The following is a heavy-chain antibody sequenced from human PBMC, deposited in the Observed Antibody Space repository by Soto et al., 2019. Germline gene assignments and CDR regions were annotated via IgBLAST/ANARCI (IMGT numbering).Heavy chain of an antibody. CDR2: SYYSGST. Sequence: PSETLSLTCTVSGGSITNNYWSWIRQSPGKGLEWIGCSYYSGSTSYNPSLRSRVTISIDTSKTQFSLRLRSVTAADTAVYYCARSQNWNNLLDTWGQGTLVTVYS. V-gene: IGHV4-59*01. CDR1: GGSITNNY. J-gene: IGHJ4*02. CDR3: ARSQNWNNLLDT. D-gene: IGHD1-1*01.